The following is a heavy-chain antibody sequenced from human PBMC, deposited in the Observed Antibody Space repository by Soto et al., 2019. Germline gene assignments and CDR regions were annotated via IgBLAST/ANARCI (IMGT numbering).Heavy chain of an antibody. J-gene: IGHJ4*02. CDR3: ASLHRRSCLDFDS. Sequence: QLQLLESGGDLVKPGGSLRLSCAASGFTVSGNDLSWIRQAPGKGLEWVSSIGSSGRAIYYADSVKGRFTISRDNTKDSLYLHTSCMIAVDTSIYYCASLHRRSCLDFDSWGQGTLVTVSS. D-gene: IGHD2-15*01. V-gene: IGHV3-11*01. CDR2: IGSSGRAI. CDR1: GFTVSGND.